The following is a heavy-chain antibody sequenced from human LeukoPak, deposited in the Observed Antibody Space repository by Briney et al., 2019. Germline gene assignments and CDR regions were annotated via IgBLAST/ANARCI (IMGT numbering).Heavy chain of an antibody. J-gene: IGHJ4*02. CDR1: GGSISSGGYS. Sequence: SETLSLTCAVSGGSISSGGYSWSWLRQPPGKGLEWIGYIYHSGSTYYNPSLKSRVTISVDRSKNQFSLKLSSVTAADTAVYYCARADYGGNSDYFDYWGQGTLVTVSS. V-gene: IGHV4-30-2*01. D-gene: IGHD4-23*01. CDR2: IYHSGST. CDR3: ARADYGGNSDYFDY.